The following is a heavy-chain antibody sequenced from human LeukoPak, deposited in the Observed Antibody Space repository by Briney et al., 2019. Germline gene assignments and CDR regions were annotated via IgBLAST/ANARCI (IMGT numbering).Heavy chain of an antibody. CDR3: ATNPPHSSGGSCHLGNWFDP. Sequence: ASVKVSCKASGGTFSSYAISWVRQAPGQGVEWMGGIIPIFGTANYAQKFRGGVAIPAEKSTRTAYMELSRLRSEDTAVYYCATNPPHSSGGSCHLGNWFDPWGQGTLVTVSS. V-gene: IGHV1-69*06. CDR2: IIPIFGTA. CDR1: GGTFSSYA. D-gene: IGHD2-15*01. J-gene: IGHJ5*02.